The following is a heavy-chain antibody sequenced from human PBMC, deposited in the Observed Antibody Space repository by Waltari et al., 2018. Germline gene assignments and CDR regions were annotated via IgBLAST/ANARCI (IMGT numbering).Heavy chain of an antibody. CDR3: ARGGGPRTVVALTFDL. Sequence: QVQLVQSGAEVKKPGASVKVSCKASGYTFTNFGINWVRQAPGQGLEWMGWISHYNGNADYEQKLQGRVTMTTDTSTKTAYLELRSLRSDDTAVYYCARGGGPRTVVALTFDLWGQGTLVTVSS. V-gene: IGHV1-18*01. CDR1: GYTFTNFG. D-gene: IGHD3-22*01. CDR2: ISHYNGNA. J-gene: IGHJ4*02.